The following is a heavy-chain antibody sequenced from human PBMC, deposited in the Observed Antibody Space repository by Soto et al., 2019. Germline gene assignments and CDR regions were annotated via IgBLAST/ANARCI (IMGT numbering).Heavy chain of an antibody. J-gene: IGHJ5*02. D-gene: IGHD2-15*01. CDR1: GFTFSSYA. Sequence: PGGYLRLSCAASGFTFSSYAMHWVRQAPGKGLEWVAVISYDGSNKYYADSVKGRFTISRDNSKNTLYLQMNSLRAEDTAVYYCARSTLGYCSGGSCYQPWVDPWGQGT. V-gene: IGHV3-30-3*01. CDR3: ARSTLGYCSGGSCYQPWVDP. CDR2: ISYDGSNK.